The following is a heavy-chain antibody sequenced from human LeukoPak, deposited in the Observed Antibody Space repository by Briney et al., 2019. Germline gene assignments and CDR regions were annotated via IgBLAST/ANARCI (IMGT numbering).Heavy chain of an antibody. CDR3: TTPGGSGWHPLVY. D-gene: IGHD6-19*01. J-gene: IGHJ4*02. V-gene: IGHV3-30*03. CDR1: GFIFSNYA. CDR2: ISYDGSDK. Sequence: PGGSLRLSCAASGFIFSNYAMHWVRQAPDKGLEWVALISYDGSDKYYRDSVRGRFTVSRDNSGNTLYLRMNSLRPEDTAVYYCTTPGGSGWHPLVYWGQGTLVTVSS.